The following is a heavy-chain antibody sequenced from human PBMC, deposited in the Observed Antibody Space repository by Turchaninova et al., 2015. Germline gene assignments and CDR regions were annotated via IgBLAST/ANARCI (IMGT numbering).Heavy chain of an antibody. CDR1: GFPFSTDW. D-gene: IGHD2-15*01. J-gene: IGHJ4*02. CDR3: ATSGRSGGSADY. V-gene: IGHV3-74*01. Sequence: EVELVESGGGLVQPGGSLRLSCAASGFPFSTDWMHWVRQAQGKGLVWVSRINTDGRSPSYADSVKGRFTISRDNAKNTLYLQMNSLRAEDTAVYYCATSGRSGGSADYWGQGTLVTVSS. CDR2: INTDGRSP.